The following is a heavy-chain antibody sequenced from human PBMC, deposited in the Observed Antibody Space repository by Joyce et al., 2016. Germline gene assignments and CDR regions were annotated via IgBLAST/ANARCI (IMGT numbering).Heavy chain of an antibody. CDR1: GDSVSSNSAA. V-gene: IGHV6-1*01. J-gene: IGHJ4*02. CDR3: ARDTFKADGYFFDY. CDR2: TYSRTKWYK. Sequence: QVKLQQSGPGLVKPSQTLSLTCAISGDSVSSNSAAWNWIRQSPARGLEWLERTYSRTKWYKKYTVFVKSRITINPDTSKNQFSQQLNSVTPEDTAVYYCARDTFKADGYFFDYWGQGTLVTVSS. D-gene: IGHD5-24*01.